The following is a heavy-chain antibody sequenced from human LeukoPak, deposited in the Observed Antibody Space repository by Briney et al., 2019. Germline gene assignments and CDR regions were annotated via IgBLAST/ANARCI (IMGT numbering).Heavy chain of an antibody. CDR3: ARGKGYGGNSGDY. V-gene: IGHV1-8*01. CDR1: GYTFTSYD. Sequence: VASVTVSCKASGYTFTSYDINWVRQATGQGLEWMGWMNPNSGNTGYAQKFQGRVTMTRNTSISTAYMELSSLRSEDTAVYYYARGKGYGGNSGDYWGQGTLVTVSS. D-gene: IGHD4-23*01. CDR2: MNPNSGNT. J-gene: IGHJ4*02.